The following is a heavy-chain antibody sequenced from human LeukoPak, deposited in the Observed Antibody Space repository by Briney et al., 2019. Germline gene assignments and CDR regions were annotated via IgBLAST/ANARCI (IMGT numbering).Heavy chain of an antibody. V-gene: IGHV3-73*01. CDR3: AKDAGGYYYYYMGV. CDR1: GFTFSGSA. J-gene: IGHJ6*03. CDR2: IRSKANSYAT. Sequence: GGSLRLSCAASGFTFSGSAMHWVRQASGKGLEWVGRIRSKANSYATAYAVSVKGRFTISRDDSKNTAYLQMNSLKTEDTALYYCAKDAGGYYYYYMGVWGKGTTVTISS. D-gene: IGHD1-26*01.